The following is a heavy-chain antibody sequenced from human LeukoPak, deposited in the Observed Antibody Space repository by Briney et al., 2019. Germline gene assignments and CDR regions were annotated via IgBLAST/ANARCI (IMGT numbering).Heavy chain of an antibody. V-gene: IGHV1-18*04. CDR2: ISTYNGNT. CDR1: GYTFTGYY. CDR3: ARDGRCSGGSCYSEAFDI. D-gene: IGHD2-15*01. Sequence: ASVKVSCKASGYTFTGYYIHWVRQAPGQGLEWMGWISTYNGNTNYAQKLQGRVTMTTHTSTTTAYMELRSLRSDDTAVYYCARDGRCSGGSCYSEAFDIWGQGTMVTVSS. J-gene: IGHJ3*02.